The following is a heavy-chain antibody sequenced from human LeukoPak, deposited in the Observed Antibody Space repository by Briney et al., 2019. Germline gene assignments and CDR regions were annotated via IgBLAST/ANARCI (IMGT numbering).Heavy chain of an antibody. CDR2: IYYSGST. D-gene: IGHD2-15*01. V-gene: IGHV4-59*01. CDR1: GGSISSYY. Sequence: SETLSLTCTVSGGSISSYYWSWIRQPPGKGLEWIGYIYYSGSTNYNPSLKSRVTISVDTSKNQFSLKLSSVTAADTAVYYCARARGFVGAKYYFDYWGQGTLVTVSS. J-gene: IGHJ4*02. CDR3: ARARGFVGAKYYFDY.